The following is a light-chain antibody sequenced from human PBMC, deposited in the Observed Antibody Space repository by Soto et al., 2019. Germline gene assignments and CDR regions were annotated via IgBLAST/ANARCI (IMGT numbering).Light chain of an antibody. Sequence: EIVMTQSPATLSVSPGGSATLSCRASQHVSSNFAWYRQNPGQAPTLLIYRASTRAAGIPARFSGSGSVTEFPLASSSLQSEDVADYYCQQYNNWPYTFGHGTKLEI. CDR2: RAS. V-gene: IGKV3-15*01. CDR1: QHVSSN. J-gene: IGKJ2*01. CDR3: QQYNNWPYT.